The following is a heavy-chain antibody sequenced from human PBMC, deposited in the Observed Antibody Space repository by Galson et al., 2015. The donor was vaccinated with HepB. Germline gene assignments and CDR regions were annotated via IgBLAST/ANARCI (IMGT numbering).Heavy chain of an antibody. Sequence: SVKVSCKASGYTFTGYTISWVRQAPGQGLEWMGWINPNSGSTNYAQKLQGRVTMTMDTSTSTAYMELSRLRSDDTAVYYCARDRGVVVAPRGSGFDVWGQGTLVTVSS. J-gene: IGHJ4*02. V-gene: IGHV1-2*02. CDR2: INPNSGST. CDR1: GYTFTGYT. CDR3: ARDRGVVVAPRGSGFDV. D-gene: IGHD2-21*01.